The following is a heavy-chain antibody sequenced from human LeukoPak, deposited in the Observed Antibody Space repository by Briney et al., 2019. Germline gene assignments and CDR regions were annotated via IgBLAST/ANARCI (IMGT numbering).Heavy chain of an antibody. J-gene: IGHJ6*03. D-gene: IGHD3-10*01. V-gene: IGHV4-61*02. CDR2: IYTSGST. CDR3: AREVPGGYYYYYMDV. Sequence: SETLSLTCTVSGGSISSGSYYWSWIRQPAGKGLEWIGRIYTSGSTNYNPSLKSRVTISVDTSKNQFSLKLSSVTAADTAVYYCAREVPGGYYYYYMDVWGKGTTVTISS. CDR1: GGSISSGSYY.